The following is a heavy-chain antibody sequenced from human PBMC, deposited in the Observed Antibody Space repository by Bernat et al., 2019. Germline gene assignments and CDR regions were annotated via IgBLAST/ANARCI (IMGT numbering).Heavy chain of an antibody. CDR1: GFSFRTYG. V-gene: IGHV3-30*18. CDR2: ISYDGSNK. Sequence: QVQLVESGGGVVQPGRSLRLSCAASGFSFRTYGMHWVRQAPGKGLEWVAVISYDGSNKYYADSVKGRFTISRDNSKNTLYLQMNSLRAEDTAVYYCAKTDAKYYYDSSGYDVADWGQGTLVTVSS. J-gene: IGHJ4*02. CDR3: AKTDAKYYYDSSGYDVAD. D-gene: IGHD3-22*01.